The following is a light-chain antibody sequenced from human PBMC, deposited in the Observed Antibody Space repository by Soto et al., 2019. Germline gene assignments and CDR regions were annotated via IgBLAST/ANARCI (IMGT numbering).Light chain of an antibody. V-gene: IGKV1-9*01. J-gene: IGKJ4*01. Sequence: DIQMTQSPSSLSASVGDRVTITCRASQGISSYLAWYQQKPGKAPKLLIYAASTLQSGVPSRFSGSGSGTDFSLSINSLQPEDFATYYCQQLNSYRLTFGGGTKVDIK. CDR1: QGISSY. CDR3: QQLNSYRLT. CDR2: AAS.